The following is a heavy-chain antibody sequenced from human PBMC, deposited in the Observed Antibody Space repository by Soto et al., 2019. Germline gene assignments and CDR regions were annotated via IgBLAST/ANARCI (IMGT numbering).Heavy chain of an antibody. J-gene: IGHJ4*02. Sequence: GGSLRLSCVACGFSFSSYWMHWVCQAPGKGLVWVSCVKSDASITNYADSVKGRFTISRDNAKNTLYLQMNSLRAEDTAVYYCARDAVGMLTLDFWGQRTPVTVSS. CDR2: VKSDASIT. D-gene: IGHD3-16*01. CDR1: GFSFSSYW. V-gene: IGHV3-74*01. CDR3: ARDAVGMLTLDF.